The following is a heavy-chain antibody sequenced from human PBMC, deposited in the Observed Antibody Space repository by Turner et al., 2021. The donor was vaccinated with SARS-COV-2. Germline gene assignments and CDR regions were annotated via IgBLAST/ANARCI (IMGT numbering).Heavy chain of an antibody. CDR3: ARRVRTGNTGYYFDY. CDR1: NGSISSSSYY. V-gene: IGHV4-39*01. CDR2: VAYSGTT. D-gene: IGHD1-7*01. J-gene: IGHJ4*02. Sequence: QLQLQESGPGLVKPSETLSLTCTVSNGSISSSSYYWGWIPQPPGKGLEWIGSVAYSGTTYYNPSLKSRVTISVDTSKNQFSLKLSSVTAADTAVYYCARRVRTGNTGYYFDYWGQGTLVTVSS.